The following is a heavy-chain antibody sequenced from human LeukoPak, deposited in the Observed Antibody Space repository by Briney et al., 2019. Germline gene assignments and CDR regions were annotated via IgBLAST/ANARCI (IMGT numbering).Heavy chain of an antibody. J-gene: IGHJ5*02. D-gene: IGHD3-3*01. CDR3: ASRGKYYDFLSGYYKEGNWFDP. CDR2: IYYSGSN. V-gene: IGHV4-39*01. CDR1: GGSISSSRVN. Sequence: SETLSLTCAVSGGSISSSRVNWGWIRQPPGKGLEWIGNIYYSGSNDYNPSLKSRVTISIDTSKNQFSLRLTSVTAADTAVYYCASRGKYYDFLSGYYKEGNWFDPWGQGTLVIVSS.